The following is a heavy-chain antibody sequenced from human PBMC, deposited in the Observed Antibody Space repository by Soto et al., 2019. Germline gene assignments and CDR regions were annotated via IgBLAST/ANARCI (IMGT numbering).Heavy chain of an antibody. Sequence: QIHLVQSGAEVRKPGASVNVSCKTSGYIFTNYGVSWVRQAPGEGLEVVAWISAYNGYPKYGQRFQGRVTLSTDPSTTTGYMELRNLRFDATAVYYCARWSSGALYEYWGQGTLLTVSS. J-gene: IGHJ4*02. CDR1: GYIFTNYG. CDR2: ISAYNGYP. CDR3: ARWSSGALYEY. V-gene: IGHV1-18*04.